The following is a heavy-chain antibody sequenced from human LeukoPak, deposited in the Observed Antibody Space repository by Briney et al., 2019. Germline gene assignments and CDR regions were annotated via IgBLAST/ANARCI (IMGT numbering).Heavy chain of an antibody. Sequence: GGSLRLSCAASGFTFSSYAMSWVRQAPGKGLEWVSGISGSGDNTYYADSVKGRFTISRDNSKNTLYVQVNSLGTEDTAAYYCAKGSYYDSNGSFYFDYWGQGTLVTVSS. D-gene: IGHD3-22*01. CDR3: AKGSYYDSNGSFYFDY. J-gene: IGHJ4*02. V-gene: IGHV3-23*01. CDR2: ISGSGDNT. CDR1: GFTFSSYA.